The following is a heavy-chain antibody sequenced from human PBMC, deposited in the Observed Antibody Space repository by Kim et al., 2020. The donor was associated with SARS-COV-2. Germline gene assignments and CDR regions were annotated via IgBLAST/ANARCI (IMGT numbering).Heavy chain of an antibody. D-gene: IGHD6-6*01. J-gene: IGHJ6*02. CDR2: IYYSGST. Sequence: SETLSLTCTVSGGSISSSSYYWGWIRQPPGKGLEWIGSIYYSGSTYYNPSLKSRVTISVDTSKNQFSLKLSSVTAADTAVYYCASLAQIAARPGDYYYYYGMDVWGQGTTVTVSS. V-gene: IGHV4-39*01. CDR1: GGSISSSSYY. CDR3: ASLAQIAARPGDYYYYYGMDV.